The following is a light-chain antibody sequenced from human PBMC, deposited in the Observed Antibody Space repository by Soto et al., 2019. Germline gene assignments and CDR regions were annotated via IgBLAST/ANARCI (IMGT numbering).Light chain of an antibody. V-gene: IGLV2-14*01. CDR2: DVS. CDR3: SSYTTSNTRQIV. J-gene: IGLJ1*01. CDR1: SSDAGGYNY. Sequence: QSVLTQPASVSGSPGQSITISCPGTSSDAGGYNYVSWYQQHPGKAPKLMIYDVSNRPSGVSNRFSGSKSGNTASLTISGLQAEDEADYYCSSYTTSNTRQIVFGTGTKVTV.